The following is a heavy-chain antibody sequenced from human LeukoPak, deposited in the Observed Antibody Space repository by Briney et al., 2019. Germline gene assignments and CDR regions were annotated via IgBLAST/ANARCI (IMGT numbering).Heavy chain of an antibody. J-gene: IGHJ4*02. CDR3: ARGSGYGPPFDY. CDR2: IKNKADGGTT. V-gene: IGHV3-15*01. D-gene: IGHD5-12*01. Sequence: AGGSLRLSCAASGFTFSNAWMSWVRQAPGKGLEWVGRIKNKADGGTTDYAAPVKGRFTISRDNAKNSLYLQMNSLRAEDTAVYYCARGSGYGPPFDYWGQGTLVTVSS. CDR1: GFTFSNAW.